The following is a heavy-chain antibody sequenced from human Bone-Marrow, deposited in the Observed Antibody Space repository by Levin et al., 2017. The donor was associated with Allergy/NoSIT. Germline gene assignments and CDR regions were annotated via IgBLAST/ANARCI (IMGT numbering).Heavy chain of an antibody. J-gene: IGHJ6*03. V-gene: IGHV1-2*02. Sequence: ASVKVSCKASGYIFTDYHLHWVRQAPGQGLEWMGWINPNSGGTKYAQKFQGRVTMTRDTSISTAYMDLSRLRSDDTAVYYCARFLGPCSSTSCPMYYYFYYRDVWGKGTTVTVSS. CDR2: INPNSGGT. CDR3: ARFLGPCSSTSCPMYYYFYYRDV. CDR1: GYIFTDYH. D-gene: IGHD2-2*01.